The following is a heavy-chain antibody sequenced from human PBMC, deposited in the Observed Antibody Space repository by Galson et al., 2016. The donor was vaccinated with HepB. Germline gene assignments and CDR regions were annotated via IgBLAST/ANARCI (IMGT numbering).Heavy chain of an antibody. J-gene: IGHJ5*02. V-gene: IGHV3-9*01. CDR2: ISWNSGTI. CDR3: AKAGTYSSSMGWFDP. CDR1: GFTFDAYA. D-gene: IGHD6-13*01. Sequence: SLRLSCAASGFTFDAYAMHWVRQAPGKGLEWVSGISWNSGTIGYADSVKGRFTISRDNAKNSLYLQMNSLRPEDTALYYCAKAGTYSSSMGWFDPWGQGTLVTVSS.